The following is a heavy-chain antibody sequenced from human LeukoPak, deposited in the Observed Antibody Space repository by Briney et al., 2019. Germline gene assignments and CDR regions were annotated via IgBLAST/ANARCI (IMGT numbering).Heavy chain of an antibody. Sequence: GGSLRLSCAASGFTFSSYAMSWVRQAPGKGLEWVSLISGGSGTIYYADSVKGRFTISRDNSKNALYLQMNSLRVDDTAIYFCAKKRGYTYGFVDFWGQGALVTVSS. CDR3: AKKRGYTYGFVDF. CDR2: ISGGSGTI. J-gene: IGHJ4*02. CDR1: GFTFSSYA. V-gene: IGHV3-23*01. D-gene: IGHD5-18*01.